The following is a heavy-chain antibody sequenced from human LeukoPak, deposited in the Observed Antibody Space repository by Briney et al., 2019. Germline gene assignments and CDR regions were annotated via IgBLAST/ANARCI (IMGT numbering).Heavy chain of an antibody. D-gene: IGHD1-26*01. CDR2: TGSKGNNYIR. CDR3: ARDKSGSYDY. Sequence: PGGSLRLSCAASGFILSDYNMDRVRQAPGKGLEWIGRTGSKGNNYIREYAASVKGRFAISRDDSKSSVYLQINSLTTEDTAVYYCARDKSGSYDYCGQGTLVTVSS. V-gene: IGHV3-72*01. CDR1: GFILSDYN. J-gene: IGHJ4*02.